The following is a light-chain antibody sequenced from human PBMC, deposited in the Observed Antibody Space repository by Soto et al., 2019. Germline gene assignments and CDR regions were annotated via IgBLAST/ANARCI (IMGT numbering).Light chain of an antibody. CDR2: QDS. CDR3: QAWDSSTAHVV. V-gene: IGLV3-1*01. J-gene: IGLJ2*01. Sequence: SYELTQPPSVSVSPGQTASITCSGDKLGDKYACWYQQKPGQSPVLVIYQDSKRPSGIPERFSGSNSGNTATLTISGTQAMDEADYYCQAWDSSTAHVVFGGGTKLPFL. CDR1: KLGDKY.